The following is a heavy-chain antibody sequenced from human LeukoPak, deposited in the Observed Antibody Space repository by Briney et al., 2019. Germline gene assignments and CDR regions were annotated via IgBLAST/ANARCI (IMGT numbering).Heavy chain of an antibody. CDR3: ARGVDMAAAGRQIDY. CDR2: INPSGGST. V-gene: IGHV1-46*01. CDR1: GYTFTRYY. J-gene: IGHJ4*02. D-gene: IGHD6-13*01. Sequence: ASVKVSCKASGYTFTRYYMHWVRQAPGQGLEWMGIINPSGGSTSYAQKFQGRVTMTRDTSTSTVYMDLSSLRSEDTAVYYCARGVDMAAAGRQIDYWGQGTLVTVSS.